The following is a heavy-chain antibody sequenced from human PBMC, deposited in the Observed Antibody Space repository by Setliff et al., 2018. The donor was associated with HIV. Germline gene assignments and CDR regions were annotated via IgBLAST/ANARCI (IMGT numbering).Heavy chain of an antibody. CDR3: ARGTEYYYDISGYPPHY. Sequence: ASVKVSCKASGYIFTGYYIHWTRQAPGQGLECVGWINPNSGGTNYAQKFQGRVTMARDRSISTAYMELNRLTSDDTAIYYCARGTEYYYDISGYPPHYWGQGTLVTVSS. CDR1: GYIFTGYY. CDR2: INPNSGGT. V-gene: IGHV1-2*02. J-gene: IGHJ4*01. D-gene: IGHD3-22*01.